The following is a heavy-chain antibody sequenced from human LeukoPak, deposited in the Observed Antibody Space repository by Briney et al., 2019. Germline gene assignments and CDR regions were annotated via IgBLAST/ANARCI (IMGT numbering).Heavy chain of an antibody. Sequence: GGSLRLSCAASGFTFRSYAKNWVRQAPGKGLEWVSAISGSGDSTYYADSVKGRFTISRDNSQNTLYLQMNSLGAEDTAIYYCAKDRIASPPQGRFDPWGQGTLVTVSS. CDR2: ISGSGDST. V-gene: IGHV3-23*01. J-gene: IGHJ5*02. CDR3: AKDRIASPPQGRFDP. CDR1: GFTFRSYA. D-gene: IGHD6-6*01.